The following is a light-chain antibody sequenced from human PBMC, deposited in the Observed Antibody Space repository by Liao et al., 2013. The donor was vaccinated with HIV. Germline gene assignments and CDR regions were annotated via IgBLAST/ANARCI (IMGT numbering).Light chain of an antibody. CDR1: NLGDKY. V-gene: IGLV3-1*01. CDR2: QDS. J-gene: IGLJ1*01. CDR3: QTWDRTTYV. Sequence: SYELTQPPSVSVSPGQTASITCSGDNLGDKYSSWYQQKPGQSPVLVIYQDSNRPSGIPERFSGSNSGNTATLTISGTQAIDEAEYYCQTWDRTTYVFGSGTKVTVL.